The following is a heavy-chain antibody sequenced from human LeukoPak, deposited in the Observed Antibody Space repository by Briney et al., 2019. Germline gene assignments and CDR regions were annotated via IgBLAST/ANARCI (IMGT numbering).Heavy chain of an antibody. J-gene: IGHJ5*02. CDR2: IIPILGIA. V-gene: IGHV1-69*04. CDR3: AREGQYYDILTGYYPRGGWFDP. CDR1: GGTFSSYA. D-gene: IGHD3-9*01. Sequence: GASVKVSCKASGGTFSSYAISWVRQAPGQGPEWMGRIIPILGIANYAQKFQGRVTITADKSTSTAYMELSSLRSEDTAVYYCAREGQYYDILTGYYPRGGWFDPWGQGTLVTVSS.